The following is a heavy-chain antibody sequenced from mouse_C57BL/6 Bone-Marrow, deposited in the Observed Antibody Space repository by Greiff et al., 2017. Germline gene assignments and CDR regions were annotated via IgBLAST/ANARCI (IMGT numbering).Heavy chain of an antibody. CDR2: IKPSAGGT. CDR3: ASVRYYGSYWSCDF. J-gene: IGHJ1*03. Sequence: VQLQQSGPELVKPGASVKISCKASGYSFTGYYMDWVKQSPEKSLEWIGEIKPSAGGTTYNQKFKAKATLTVDKSYSTAYMQLNSLKSEDCSVYNFASVRYYGSYWSCDFWGTGTTVTVSS. V-gene: IGHV1-42*01. D-gene: IGHD1-1*01. CDR1: GYSFTGYY.